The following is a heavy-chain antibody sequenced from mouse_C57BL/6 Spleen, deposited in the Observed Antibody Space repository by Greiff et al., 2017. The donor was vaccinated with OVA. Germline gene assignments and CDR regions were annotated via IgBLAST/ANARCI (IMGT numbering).Heavy chain of an antibody. Sequence: QVQLKQPGAELVKPGASVKMSCKASGYTFTSYWITWVKQRPGQGLEWIGDIYPGSGSTNYNEKFKSKATLTVDTSSSTAYMQLSSLTSEDSAVYYCAREPSTAQATYYYAMDYWGQGTSVTVSS. J-gene: IGHJ4*01. CDR3: AREPSTAQATYYYAMDY. D-gene: IGHD3-2*02. V-gene: IGHV1-55*01. CDR2: IYPGSGST. CDR1: GYTFTSYW.